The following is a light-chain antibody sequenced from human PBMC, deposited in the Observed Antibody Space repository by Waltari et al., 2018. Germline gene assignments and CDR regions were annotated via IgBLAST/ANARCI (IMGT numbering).Light chain of an antibody. V-gene: IGLV2-11*01. CDR1: SSDVGRYDY. CDR2: DVS. J-gene: IGLJ1*01. CDR3: CSYAGSPYV. Sequence: QSALTQPRSVSGSPGQSVTISCTGSSSDVGRYDYVSWYQQHPGKAPKVMIYDVSKRPSGVPDRFSGSKSGNTASLTISGLQAEDEADYYCCSYAGSPYVFGTGTKVTVL.